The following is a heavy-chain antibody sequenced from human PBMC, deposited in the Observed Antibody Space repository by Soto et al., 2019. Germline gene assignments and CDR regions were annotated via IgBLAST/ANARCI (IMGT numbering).Heavy chain of an antibody. V-gene: IGHV1-2*04. CDR2: INPNSGGT. D-gene: IGHD3-9*01. CDR1: GYTFTGYY. CDR3: ARDKGAGGSADILTGYHLWAPDAFDI. J-gene: IGHJ3*02. Sequence: ASVKVSCKASGYTFTGYYMHWVRQAPGQGLEWMGWINPNSGGTNYAQKFQGWVTMTRDTSISTAYMELSRLRSDDTAVYYCARDKGAGGSADILTGYHLWAPDAFDIWGQGTMVTVSS.